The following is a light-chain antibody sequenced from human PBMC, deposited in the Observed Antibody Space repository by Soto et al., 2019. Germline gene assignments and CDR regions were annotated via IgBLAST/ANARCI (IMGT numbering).Light chain of an antibody. V-gene: IGKV3-20*01. CDR3: QQYGSSLGVT. CDR1: QSVSSSY. J-gene: IGKJ4*01. CDR2: GAS. Sequence: EIVLTQSPGPLSLSPGERATLSSRASQSVSSSYLAWYQQKPGQAPRLLIYGASSRATGIPDRFSGSGSGTDFTLTISRLEPEDFAVYYCQQYGSSLGVTFGGGTKVDIK.